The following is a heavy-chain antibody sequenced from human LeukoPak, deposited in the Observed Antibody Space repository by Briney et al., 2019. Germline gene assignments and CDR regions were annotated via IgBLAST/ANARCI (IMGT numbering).Heavy chain of an antibody. CDR1: GGSISSSSYY. D-gene: IGHD4/OR15-4a*01. V-gene: IGHV4-39*01. Sequence: PSETLSLTCTVSGGSISSSSYYWGWIRQPPGKGLEWIGSIYYSGSTYYNPSLKSRVTISVDTSKSQFSLKLSSVIAADTAVYYCVRHDGRGGATMGAFDSWGQGSLVTASS. J-gene: IGHJ5*01. CDR3: VRHDGRGGATMGAFDS. CDR2: IYYSGST.